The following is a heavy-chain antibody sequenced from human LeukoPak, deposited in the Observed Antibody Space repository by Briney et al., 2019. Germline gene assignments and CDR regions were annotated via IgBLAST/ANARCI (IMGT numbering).Heavy chain of an antibody. D-gene: IGHD1-26*01. CDR1: GFTFSSYS. Sequence: GGSLRLSCAASGFTFSSYSMNWVRQAPGKGLEWVSSISYTGTYIYYADSVKGRFTISRDNAQNSLYLQMNSLRAEDTAIYYCVRDRGTYRPIDYWGQGTLVTVSS. J-gene: IGHJ4*02. CDR2: ISYTGTYI. V-gene: IGHV3-21*04. CDR3: VRDRGTYRPIDY.